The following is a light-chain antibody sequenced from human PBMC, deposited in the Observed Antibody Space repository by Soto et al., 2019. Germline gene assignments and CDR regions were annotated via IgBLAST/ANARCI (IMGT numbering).Light chain of an antibody. V-gene: IGLV1-44*01. Sequence: QPVLTQPPSASGTPGQRVTISCSGSSSNIGSNTVNWYQKFPGTAPKLLIYSSILRPSGVPDRFSGSKSGTSASLAISGLQSEDEADYYCTAWDDSLNGVLFGGGTKLTV. CDR1: SSNIGSNT. CDR2: SSI. CDR3: TAWDDSLNGVL. J-gene: IGLJ2*01.